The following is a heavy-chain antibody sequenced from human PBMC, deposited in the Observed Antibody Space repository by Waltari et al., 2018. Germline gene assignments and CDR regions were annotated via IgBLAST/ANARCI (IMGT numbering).Heavy chain of an antibody. CDR3: ARALVPAAIIDY. CDR2: IYYSGST. J-gene: IGHJ4*02. V-gene: IGHV4-39*01. D-gene: IGHD2-2*01. CDR1: GGSISSSSYY. Sequence: QLQLQESGPGLVKPSETLSLTCTVSGGSISSSSYYWGWIRQPPGKGLEWIGSIYYSGSTYYNPSLKSRVTISVDTSKNQFSLKLSSVTAADTAVYYCARALVPAAIIDYWGQGTLVTVSS.